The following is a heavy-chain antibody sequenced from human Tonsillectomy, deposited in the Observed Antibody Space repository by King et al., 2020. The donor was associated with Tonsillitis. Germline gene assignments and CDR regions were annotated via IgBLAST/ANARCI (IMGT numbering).Heavy chain of an antibody. J-gene: IGHJ5*02. Sequence: VQLVESGGGVVKPGGSLRLSCAASGFIFSDFYMSWIRQAPGKGLEWVSYISSRGITIYYADSVKGRFTISRDNATNSLYLQMNSLRAEDTAVYYCAREKPAAINWFDPWGQGTLVTVSS. CDR1: GFIFSDFY. D-gene: IGHD2-2*01. V-gene: IGHV3-11*01. CDR3: AREKPAAINWFDP. CDR2: ISSRGITI.